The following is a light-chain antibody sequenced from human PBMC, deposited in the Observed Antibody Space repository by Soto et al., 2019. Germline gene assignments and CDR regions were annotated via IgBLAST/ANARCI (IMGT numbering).Light chain of an antibody. CDR2: DAS. V-gene: IGKV3-11*01. J-gene: IGKJ1*01. CDR3: QQRSHWPRT. Sequence: EIVLTQAPATSSLSTGERATLSCRASQSVSSYLAWYQQKPGEAPRLLIYDASNRATGIPARFSGSGSETDFTLTISSLEPEDFAVYYCQQRSHWPRTFGQGTKV. CDR1: QSVSSY.